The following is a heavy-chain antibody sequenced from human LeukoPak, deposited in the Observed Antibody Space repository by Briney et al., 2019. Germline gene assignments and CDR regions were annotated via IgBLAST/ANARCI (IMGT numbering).Heavy chain of an antibody. CDR3: AREAPRCSGGSCYDSYYYYYGIDV. Sequence: GASVKVSCKASGYTVTSYDIKWVRQATGQELEWMGWMNPNSGNTGYAQKFQGRVTMTRNTSISTAYMELSSLRSEDTAVYYCAREAPRCSGGSCYDSYYYYYGIDVWGQGTTVTVSS. CDR2: MNPNSGNT. J-gene: IGHJ6*02. V-gene: IGHV1-8*01. D-gene: IGHD2-15*01. CDR1: GYTVTSYD.